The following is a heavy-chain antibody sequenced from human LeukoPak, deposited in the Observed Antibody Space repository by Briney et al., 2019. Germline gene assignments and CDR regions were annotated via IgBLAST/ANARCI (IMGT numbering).Heavy chain of an antibody. CDR2: ISSSSTII. CDR1: GFTFSSYS. Sequence: GGSLRLSCAASGFTFSSYSMDWVRQAPGKGLEWVSYISSSSTIIYYADSVKGRFTISRDSAKNSLYLQMNSLRAEDTAVYYCAELGITMIGGVWGKGTTVTISS. V-gene: IGHV3-48*01. D-gene: IGHD3-10*02. CDR3: AELGITMIGGV. J-gene: IGHJ6*04.